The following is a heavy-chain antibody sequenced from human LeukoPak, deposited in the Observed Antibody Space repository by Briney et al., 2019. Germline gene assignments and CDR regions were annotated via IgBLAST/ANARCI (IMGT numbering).Heavy chain of an antibody. CDR1: GYTFTSYG. CDR3: ARGDIAPAGTGYYFDY. J-gene: IGHJ4*02. Sequence: ASVKVSCKASGYTFTSYGISWVRQAPGQGLEWMGWISAYNGNTNYAQKLQGRVTITADESTSTAYMELSSLTSDDAAVYYCARGDIAPAGTGYYFDYWGQATLVTVSS. D-gene: IGHD6-13*01. CDR2: ISAYNGNT. V-gene: IGHV1-18*01.